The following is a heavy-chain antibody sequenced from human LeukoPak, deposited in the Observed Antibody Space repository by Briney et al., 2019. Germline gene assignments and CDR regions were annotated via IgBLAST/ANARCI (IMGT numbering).Heavy chain of an antibody. J-gene: IGHJ6*02. V-gene: IGHV3-30*18. D-gene: IGHD5-12*01. Sequence: PGGSLRLSCAASGFTFSSYGMHWVRQAPGKGLEWVAVISYDGSNKYYADSVKGRFTISRDNSKNTLYLQMNSLRAEDTAVYYCAKDLALYSGYDNYYGMDVWGQGTTVTVSS. CDR2: ISYDGSNK. CDR1: GFTFSSYG. CDR3: AKDLALYSGYDNYYGMDV.